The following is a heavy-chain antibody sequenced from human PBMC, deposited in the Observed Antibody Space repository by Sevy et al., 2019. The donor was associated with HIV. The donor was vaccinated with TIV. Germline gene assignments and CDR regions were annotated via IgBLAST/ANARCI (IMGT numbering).Heavy chain of an antibody. Sequence: GGSLRLSCAASGFTFSNYWMHWVRQVPAKGPTWVSNIRGDGTTTLYADSVKGRFTISRDNAKNTPYLQMNNLRAEDTATYYCARYAYDSNFDYWGQGTLVTVSS. CDR3: ARYAYDSNFDY. CDR1: GFTFSNYW. J-gene: IGHJ4*02. V-gene: IGHV3-74*01. CDR2: IRGDGTTT. D-gene: IGHD3-16*01.